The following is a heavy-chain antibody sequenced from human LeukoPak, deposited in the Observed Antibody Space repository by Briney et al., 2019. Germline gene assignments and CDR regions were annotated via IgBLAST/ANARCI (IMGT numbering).Heavy chain of an antibody. V-gene: IGHV5-51*01. J-gene: IGHJ5*02. CDR2: IYPGDSDT. Sequence: GESLKISCKGSGYSFTNYWIAWVRQIPGKGLEWMGIIYPGDSDTRYSPSFQGQVTISVDTSINTAYLQWISLKASDTAMYYCARHPIAAGGAYNWFDPWGQGTLVTVSS. CDR3: ARHPIAAGGAYNWFDP. D-gene: IGHD6-13*01. CDR1: GYSFTNYW.